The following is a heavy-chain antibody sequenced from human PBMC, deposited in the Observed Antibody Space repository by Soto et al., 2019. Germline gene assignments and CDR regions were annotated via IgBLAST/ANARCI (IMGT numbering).Heavy chain of an antibody. CDR2: ISYDGSNK. Sequence: QVQLVESGGGVVQPGRSLRLSCAASGFTFSSYAMHWVRQAPGKGLEWVAVISYDGSNKYYADSVKGRFTISRDNSKNTLYLQMNSLRAEDTAVYYCASSRGSGYWGQGTLVTVSS. D-gene: IGHD2-15*01. CDR1: GFTFSSYA. CDR3: ASSRGSGY. J-gene: IGHJ4*02. V-gene: IGHV3-30-3*01.